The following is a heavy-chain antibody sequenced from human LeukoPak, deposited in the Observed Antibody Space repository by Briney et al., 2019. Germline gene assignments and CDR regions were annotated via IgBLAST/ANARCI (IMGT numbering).Heavy chain of an antibody. CDR3: AKDILGWSFDF. D-gene: IGHD2-15*01. Sequence: GGSLRLSCAASGFTVSSNYMSWVRQAPGKGLEWVSGIGSDVRTHYADSVKGRFTISRDNSKNTMYLQMNSLRAEDTAVYYCAKDILGWSFDFWGQGTLVTVSS. V-gene: IGHV3-53*01. CDR2: IGSDVRT. CDR1: GFTVSSNY. J-gene: IGHJ4*02.